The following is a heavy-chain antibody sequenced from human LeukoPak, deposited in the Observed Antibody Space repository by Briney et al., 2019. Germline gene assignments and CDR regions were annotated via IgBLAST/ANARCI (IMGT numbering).Heavy chain of an antibody. D-gene: IGHD6-13*01. V-gene: IGHV3-23*01. J-gene: IGHJ6*02. CDR3: ARIVKLQLFPPPYYYYGMDV. CDR1: GFTFGSYA. Sequence: GGSLRLSCAASGFTFGSYAMRWVRQAPGEGLEWVSRVFVSGGSTYYADSVEGRITISRDNAKNSLYLQMNSLRAEDTAVYYCARIVKLQLFPPPYYYYGMDVWGQGTTVTVSS. CDR2: VFVSGGST.